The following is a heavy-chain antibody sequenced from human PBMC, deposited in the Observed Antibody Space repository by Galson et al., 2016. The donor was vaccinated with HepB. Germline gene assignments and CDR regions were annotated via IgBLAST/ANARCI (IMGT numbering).Heavy chain of an antibody. V-gene: IGHV3-9*01. J-gene: IGHJ6*02. D-gene: IGHD2-8*01. CDR2: ITWNSGAI. CDR1: GFILGEYA. Sequence: LRLRCAASGFILGEYAMHRGRPAPAKGLEWLSGITWNSGAIAYADSVKGRSPISRDNARNYLYLQMNNLRTEDTALYYCAKDRVSFYYYGMDVWGQGTTVTVSS. CDR3: AKDRVSFYYYGMDV.